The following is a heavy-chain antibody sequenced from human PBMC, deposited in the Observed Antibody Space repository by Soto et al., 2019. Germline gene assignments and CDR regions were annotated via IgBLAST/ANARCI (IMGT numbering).Heavy chain of an antibody. CDR2: ISYDGSNK. CDR1: GFTFSSYG. D-gene: IGHD6-13*01. V-gene: IGHV3-30*18. J-gene: IGHJ4*02. Sequence: GGSLRLSCAASGFTFSSYGMHWVRQAPGKGLEWVAVISYDGSNKYYADSVKGRFTISRDNSKNTLYLQMNSLRAEDTAVYYCAKESFSWAAAPNYFDYWGQGTLVTVSS. CDR3: AKESFSWAAAPNYFDY.